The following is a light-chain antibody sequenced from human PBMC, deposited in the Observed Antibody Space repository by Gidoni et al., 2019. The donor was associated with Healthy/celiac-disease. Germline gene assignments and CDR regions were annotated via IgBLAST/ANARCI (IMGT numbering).Light chain of an antibody. V-gene: IGKV1-39*01. Sequence: DIQITQSPSSLSASVGDRVTITCRASQSISSYLNWYQQKPGKAPKLLIYAASSLQSGVPSRLSGSGSGTDFTITISSLQPEDFATYYWQQSYSTPLTSGGGTKVEIK. CDR3: QQSYSTPLT. J-gene: IGKJ4*01. CDR1: QSISSY. CDR2: AAS.